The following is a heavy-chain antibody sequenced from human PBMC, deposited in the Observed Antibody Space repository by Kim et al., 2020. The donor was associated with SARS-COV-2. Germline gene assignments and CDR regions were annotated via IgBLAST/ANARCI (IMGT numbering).Heavy chain of an antibody. CDR3: AREMSSRITFFGVVISPTPGFDC. CDR2: ISAYNGNT. Sequence: ASVKVSCKASGYTFTSYGISWVRQAPGQGLEWMGWISAYNGNTNYAQKLQGRVTMTTDTSTSTAYMELRSLRSDDTAVYYCAREMSSRITFFGVVISPTPGFDCGGEGPRVSVPS. J-gene: IGHJ4*02. D-gene: IGHD3-3*01. CDR1: GYTFTSYG. V-gene: IGHV1-18*01.